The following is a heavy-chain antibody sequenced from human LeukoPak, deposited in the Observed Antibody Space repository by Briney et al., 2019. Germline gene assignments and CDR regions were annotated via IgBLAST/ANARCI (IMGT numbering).Heavy chain of an antibody. CDR1: GFTFRNYW. D-gene: IGHD5-24*01. Sequence: GGSLRLSCAASGFTFRNYWMHWVRQAPGKGLVWVSRVKGDGSFTDYADSVKGRFTISKDNANNTLYLQMYSLRAEDTAAYYCVRDGDDYNFDYWGQGSLVTVSS. CDR2: VKGDGSFT. CDR3: VRDGDDYNFDY. J-gene: IGHJ4*02. V-gene: IGHV3-74*01.